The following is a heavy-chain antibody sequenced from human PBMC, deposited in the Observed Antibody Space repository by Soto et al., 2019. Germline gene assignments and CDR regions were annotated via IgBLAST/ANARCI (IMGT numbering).Heavy chain of an antibody. CDR1: GYFFTSYG. CDR3: AREFGSDLSAPGAVFDY. V-gene: IGHV1-18*04. Sequence: ASVKVSCKASGYFFTSYGITWVRQAPGQGLEWMGWISPYNGNTKYAQNFQGRVTMTTDTSTYTAYMEVRRLRSDDPAVYYCAREFGSDLSAPGAVFDYWGQGTLVTVSS. J-gene: IGHJ4*02. D-gene: IGHD3-3*01. CDR2: ISPYNGNT.